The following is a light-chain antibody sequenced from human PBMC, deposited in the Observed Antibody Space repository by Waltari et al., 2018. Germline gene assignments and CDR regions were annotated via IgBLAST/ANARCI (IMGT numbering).Light chain of an antibody. J-gene: IGKJ4*01. Sequence: EIVLTQSPATLSLSPGERVTLSCRASQSVSGYSAWYQQKPGQAPRLLIYAASNRAIGIPARVSGSGSGTDFTLTISSLEPEDFAVYYCQQRTNWPPTFGGGTKVEIK. CDR2: AAS. CDR1: QSVSGY. V-gene: IGKV3-11*01. CDR3: QQRTNWPPT.